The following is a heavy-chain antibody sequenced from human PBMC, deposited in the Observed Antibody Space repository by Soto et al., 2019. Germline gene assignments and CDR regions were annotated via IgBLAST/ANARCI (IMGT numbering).Heavy chain of an antibody. CDR3: ARATVDGAMVRGVIITWVWFDP. V-gene: IGHV3-11*01. CDR2: ISSSGSTI. Sequence: GGSLRLSCAASGFTFSDYYMSWIRQAPGKGLEWVSYISSSGSTIYYADSVKGRFTISRDNAKNSLYLQMNSLRAEDTAVYYCARATVDGAMVRGVIITWVWFDPWGQGTLVTVSS. CDR1: GFTFSDYY. D-gene: IGHD3-10*01. J-gene: IGHJ5*02.